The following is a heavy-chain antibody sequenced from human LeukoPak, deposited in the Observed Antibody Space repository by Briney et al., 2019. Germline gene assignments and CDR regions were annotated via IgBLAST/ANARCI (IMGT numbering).Heavy chain of an antibody. Sequence: GGSLRLSCVASGFTFGSQPMNWVRQAPGKGLEWVSSISSSSSYIYYADSVKGRFTISRDNAKNSLYLQMNSLRAEDTAVYYCARDHHAYYDILTGSYYYYYGMDVWGKGTTVTVSS. J-gene: IGHJ6*04. CDR2: ISSSSSYI. CDR1: GFTFGSQP. CDR3: ARDHHAYYDILTGSYYYYYGMDV. V-gene: IGHV3-21*01. D-gene: IGHD3-9*01.